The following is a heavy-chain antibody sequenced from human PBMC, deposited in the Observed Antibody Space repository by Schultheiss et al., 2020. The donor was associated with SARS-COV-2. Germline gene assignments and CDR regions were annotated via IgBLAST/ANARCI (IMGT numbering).Heavy chain of an antibody. CDR1: GDFVSSNTAA. D-gene: IGHD2-8*01. J-gene: IGHJ3*01. CDR2: TYYRSKWYK. CDR3: VRDGAMGLDTLDV. V-gene: IGHV6-1*01. Sequence: SQTLSLTCDISGDFVSSNTAAWNWIRQSPSRGLEWLGRTYYRSKWYKYYALSVESRITINPDTFKNQFSLQLKSVTPEDTAVYYCVRDGAMGLDTLDVWVQGTKVTVSS.